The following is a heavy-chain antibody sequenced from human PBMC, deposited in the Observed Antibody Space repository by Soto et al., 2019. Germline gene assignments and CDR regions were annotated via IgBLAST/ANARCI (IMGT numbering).Heavy chain of an antibody. CDR2: MNPNSGNT. J-gene: IGHJ5*02. Sequence: QVQLVQSGAEVKKPGASVKVSCKASGYTFTSYDINWVRQATGQGLEWMGWMNPNSGNTGYAQQFQGRVTMTMNTAISTAYMELSSLRSEDTAVYYCARAVISPRYCTNGVCYGWFDPWGQGTLVTVSS. D-gene: IGHD2-8*01. CDR1: GYTFTSYD. V-gene: IGHV1-8*01. CDR3: ARAVISPRYCTNGVCYGWFDP.